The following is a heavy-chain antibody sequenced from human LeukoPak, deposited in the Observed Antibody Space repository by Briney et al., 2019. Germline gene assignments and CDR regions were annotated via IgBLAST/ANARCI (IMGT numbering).Heavy chain of an antibody. CDR3: TRDPRHLDS. CDR1: GFTFNIFA. V-gene: IGHV3-30*03. D-gene: IGHD6-6*01. CDR2: ISYDGSNK. J-gene: IGHJ4*02. Sequence: GGSLRLSCAASGFTFNIFAMHWVRQAPGKGLEWVAVISYDGSNKYYADSVKGRFTISRDNSKNTLYLQMNSLRAEDTAVYYCTRDPRHLDSWGQGTLVTVSS.